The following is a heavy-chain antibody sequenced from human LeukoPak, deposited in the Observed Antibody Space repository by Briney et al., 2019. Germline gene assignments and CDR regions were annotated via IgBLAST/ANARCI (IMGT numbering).Heavy chain of an antibody. Sequence: ASVKVSCKASGYTFTSYHMHWVRQAPGQGLEWMGLINLSGGSTTYAQRFQGRVTLTRDTSTSTVYMELSSLRSEDTVVYYCARDYVDDIPMIKDYWGQGTLVTVSS. CDR2: INLSGGST. J-gene: IGHJ4*02. CDR3: ARDYVDDIPMIKDY. V-gene: IGHV1-46*01. CDR1: GYTFTSYH. D-gene: IGHD2-8*01.